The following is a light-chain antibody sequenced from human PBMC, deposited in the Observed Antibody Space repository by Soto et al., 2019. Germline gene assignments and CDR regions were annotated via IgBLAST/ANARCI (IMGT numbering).Light chain of an antibody. Sequence: QSALTQPASVSGSPGQSITISCTGTTSDVGAYNYVSWYQQHTGKAPKLLIYDVDNRPSGVSNRFSGSKSGNTVSLTISGLQAEDEADYYCSSYTSSASYVFGFGTKLTVL. J-gene: IGLJ1*01. CDR3: SSYTSSASYV. CDR2: DVD. CDR1: TSDVGAYNY. V-gene: IGLV2-14*01.